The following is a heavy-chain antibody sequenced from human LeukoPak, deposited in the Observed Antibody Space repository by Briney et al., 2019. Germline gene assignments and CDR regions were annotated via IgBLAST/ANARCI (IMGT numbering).Heavy chain of an antibody. J-gene: IGHJ5*02. D-gene: IGHD3-10*01. Sequence: ASVKVSCKASGYTFTSYDINWVRQATGHGLEWMGWMNPNGGNTVYAQVFQGRVTMTRNTSISTAYMELSSLRSEDTAVYYCAREYTFGELSFWFDPWGQGTLVTVSS. V-gene: IGHV1-8*01. CDR1: GYTFTSYD. CDR3: AREYTFGELSFWFDP. CDR2: MNPNGGNT.